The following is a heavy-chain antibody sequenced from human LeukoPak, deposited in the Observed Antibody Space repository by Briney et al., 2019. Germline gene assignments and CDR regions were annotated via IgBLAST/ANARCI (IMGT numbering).Heavy chain of an antibody. CDR3: ARDSGSYYEEYYFDY. Sequence: PGGSLRLSCAVSGFTFSAHSMNWVRQAPGKGLEWVSSIGRGSSYIYYADSVKGRFTISRDNAKNSLYLQMNSLRAADTAVYYCARDSGSYYEEYYFDYWGQGTLVTVSS. V-gene: IGHV3-21*01. J-gene: IGHJ4*02. CDR2: IGRGSSYI. D-gene: IGHD1-26*01. CDR1: GFTFSAHS.